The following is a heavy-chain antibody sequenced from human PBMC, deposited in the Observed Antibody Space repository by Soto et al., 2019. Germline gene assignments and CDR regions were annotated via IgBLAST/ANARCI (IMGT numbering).Heavy chain of an antibody. CDR1: GFSLSTSGVG. Sequence: QITLKESGPTLVKPTQTLTLTCTFSGFSLSTSGVGVGWIRPPPGKALEWLALIYWNGDVRYSSFLDHRISITKDTSRNQEVLTMTNMDPVDTATYYCAHSAGICYPHCSDFQHGGQGTQVTVSA. CDR2: IYWNGDV. J-gene: IGHJ1*01. V-gene: IGHV2-5*01. D-gene: IGHD2-15*01. CDR3: AHSAGICYPHCSDFQH.